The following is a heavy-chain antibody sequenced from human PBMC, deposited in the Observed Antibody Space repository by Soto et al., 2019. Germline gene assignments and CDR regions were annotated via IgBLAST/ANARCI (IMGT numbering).Heavy chain of an antibody. D-gene: IGHD3-22*01. Sequence: SETLSLTCTVPSGSISSGGFYWSWIRQHPGKGLDWIGSMYYSGTTNYNPSLKNRITISVDTSKNQFSLKLISVTAADTAVYYCAVVDSTGNWFDPWGQGALVTVSS. CDR3: AVVDSTGNWFDP. V-gene: IGHV4-39*01. CDR1: SGSISSGGFY. CDR2: MYYSGTT. J-gene: IGHJ5*02.